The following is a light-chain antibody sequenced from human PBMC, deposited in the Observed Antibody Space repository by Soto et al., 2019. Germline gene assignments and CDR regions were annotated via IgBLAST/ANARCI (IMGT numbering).Light chain of an antibody. CDR2: GAS. CDR1: QSVSSSY. J-gene: IGKJ1*01. CDR3: QQYSSSVWT. V-gene: IGKV3-20*01. Sequence: EIVLTQSPGTLSLSPGERATLSCRASQSVSSSYLAWYQQKPGQAPRLLIYGASSRATGIPDRFSGSGSGTDFTLTISRLEPEDFAVYYCQQYSSSVWTFGQGTKVDIK.